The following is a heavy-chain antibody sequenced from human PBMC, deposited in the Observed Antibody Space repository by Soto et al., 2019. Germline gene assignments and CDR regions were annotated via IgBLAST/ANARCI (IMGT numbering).Heavy chain of an antibody. CDR2: IGPIYRTA. CDR3: ARDSGAKFSSS. Sequence: SVKVSCKASGGTFSSYRIKWVRQAPGQGLEWGGGIGPIYRTADYAQKFQGRVTNTADESARTAYMEPAGLKSQDTAVYYCARDSGAKFSSSWGQGTLVTVSS. J-gene: IGHJ4*02. CDR1: GGTFSSYR. D-gene: IGHD6-13*01. V-gene: IGHV1-69*13.